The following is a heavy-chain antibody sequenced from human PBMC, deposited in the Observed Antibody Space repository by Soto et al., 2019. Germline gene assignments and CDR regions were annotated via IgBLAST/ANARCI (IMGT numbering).Heavy chain of an antibody. CDR2: IIPMLGMS. CDR3: ATSYGSGSRAVDH. D-gene: IGHD3-10*01. CDR1: AGTFSSYT. Sequence: QVQLVQSGAEVKKPGSSVRVSCKASAGTFSSYTINWVRQAPGQGLEWMGRIIPMLGMSNYALRFQGRVTSTADKSTTTASMELSSLRSDDTAVYYCATSYGSGSRAVDHWGQGTLVSVSS. V-gene: IGHV1-69*02. J-gene: IGHJ4*02.